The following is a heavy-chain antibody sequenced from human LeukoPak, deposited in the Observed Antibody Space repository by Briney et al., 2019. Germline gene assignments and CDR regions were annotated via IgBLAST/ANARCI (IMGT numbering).Heavy chain of an antibody. CDR3: ARERGSYSPVDY. Sequence: GASVKVSCKASVYTFTGQYMHWVRQAPGQGLEWMGWINPNSGGTNYAQKFQGRVTMTRDTSISTAYMELSRLRSDDTAVYYCARERGSYSPVDYWGQGTLVTVSS. CDR2: INPNSGGT. J-gene: IGHJ4*02. CDR1: VYTFTGQY. D-gene: IGHD1-26*01. V-gene: IGHV1-2*02.